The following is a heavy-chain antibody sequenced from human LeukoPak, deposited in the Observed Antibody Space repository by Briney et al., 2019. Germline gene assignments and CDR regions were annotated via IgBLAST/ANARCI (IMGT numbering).Heavy chain of an antibody. V-gene: IGHV3-48*04. Sequence: GGSLRLSCAASGITFSSYGMSWVRQAPGKGLEWVSSISSTGGTTYYADSVKGRFTISRDNAKNSLYLQMNSLRAEDTAVYYCARDAGSGWSPEDYWGQGTLVTVSS. CDR1: GITFSSYG. CDR3: ARDAGSGWSPEDY. CDR2: ISSTGGTT. J-gene: IGHJ4*02. D-gene: IGHD6-19*01.